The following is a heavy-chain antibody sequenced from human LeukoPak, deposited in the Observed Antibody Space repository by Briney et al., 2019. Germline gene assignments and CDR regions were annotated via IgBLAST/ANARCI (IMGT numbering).Heavy chain of an antibody. Sequence: PGGSLRLSCAASGFTFSSYWMSWVRQAPGKGLEWVANIKQDGSEKYYVDSVKGRFTISRDNAKNSLYLQMNSLRAEDTAVYYCARDPAEDSSPPTDYWGRGTLVTVSS. J-gene: IGHJ4*02. V-gene: IGHV3-7*01. CDR1: GFTFSSYW. CDR3: ARDPAEDSSPPTDY. CDR2: IKQDGSEK. D-gene: IGHD3-22*01.